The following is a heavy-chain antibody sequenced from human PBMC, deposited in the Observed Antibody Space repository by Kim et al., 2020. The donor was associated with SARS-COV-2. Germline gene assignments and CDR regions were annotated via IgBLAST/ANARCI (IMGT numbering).Heavy chain of an antibody. Sequence: SETLSLTCAVSGGSISSSNWWSWVRQPPGKGLEWIGEIYHSGSTNYNPSLKSRVTISVDKSKNQFSLKLSSVTAADTAVYYCARARPRTPRLATPGPYFDYWGQGTLVTVSS. CDR3: ARARPRTPRLATPGPYFDY. CDR1: GGSISSSNW. V-gene: IGHV4-4*02. CDR2: IYHSGST. D-gene: IGHD5-12*01. J-gene: IGHJ4*02.